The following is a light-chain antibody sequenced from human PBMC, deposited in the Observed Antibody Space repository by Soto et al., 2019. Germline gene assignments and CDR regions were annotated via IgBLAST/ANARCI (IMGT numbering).Light chain of an antibody. CDR1: SGDIGSYNR. CDR3: SSYTNITTRACV. CDR2: EVT. J-gene: IGLJ1*01. V-gene: IGLV2-14*01. Sequence: QSALTQPASVSGSPGQSITISCTGTSGDIGSYNRVSWHQQHPGKAPKLIIYEVTDRPSGVSNRFSGSKSGNTASLTISGLQAEDEAEYYCSSYTNITTRACVFGTGTNVTVL.